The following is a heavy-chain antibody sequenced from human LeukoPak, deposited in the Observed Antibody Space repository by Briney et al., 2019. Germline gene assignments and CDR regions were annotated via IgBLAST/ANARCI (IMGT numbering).Heavy chain of an antibody. V-gene: IGHV3-21*01. CDR2: ISGSSLYI. D-gene: IGHD3-22*01. Sequence: GGSLRLSCAASGFTFSPHSMNWVRQAPGRGLEWVSSISGSSLYIYYADSVKGRFTISRDNAKNSLYLQMNSLRAEDTAVYYCARDPPYYDNSGYYYDYWGQGTLVTVSS. CDR3: ARDPPYYDNSGYYYDY. J-gene: IGHJ4*02. CDR1: GFTFSPHS.